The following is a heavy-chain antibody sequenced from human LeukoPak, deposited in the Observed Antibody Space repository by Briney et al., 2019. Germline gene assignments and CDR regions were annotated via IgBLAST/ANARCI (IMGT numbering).Heavy chain of an antibody. CDR2: IKSKTDGGTR. J-gene: IGHJ5*02. V-gene: IGHV3-15*01. CDR1: GFTFSNAW. CDR3: HPVTTKGGWFDP. D-gene: IGHD4-17*01. Sequence: GGSLRLSCGASGFTFSNAWMIWVRQAPGKGLEWVGRIKSKTDGGTRDYAAPVKGRFTISRDDSKNTMYLEMNSLKNEDTAVYYCHPVTTKGGWFDPWGQGTLVTVSS.